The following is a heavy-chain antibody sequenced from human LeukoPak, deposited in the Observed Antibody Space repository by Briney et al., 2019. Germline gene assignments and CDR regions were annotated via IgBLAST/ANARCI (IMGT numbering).Heavy chain of an antibody. CDR1: GYTFTGYY. J-gene: IGHJ4*02. CDR3: ARIPTYYYDSSGYYDY. CDR2: INPNSGGT. Sequence: ASVKVSCKASGYTFTGYYMHWVRQAPGQGPEWMGWINPNSGGTNYAQKFQGRVTMTRDTSISTAYMELSRLRSDDTAVYYCARIPTYYYDSSGYYDYWGQGTLVTVSS. V-gene: IGHV1-2*02. D-gene: IGHD3-22*01.